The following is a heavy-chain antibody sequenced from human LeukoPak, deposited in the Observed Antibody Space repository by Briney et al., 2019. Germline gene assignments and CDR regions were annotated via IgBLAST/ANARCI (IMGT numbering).Heavy chain of an antibody. CDR1: GFTFSSYA. CDR2: ISSSGAYT. J-gene: IGHJ4*02. D-gene: IGHD3-22*01. V-gene: IGHV3-23*01. Sequence: PGGSLRLSCAASGFTFSSYAMSWVRQAPGKGLEWVSRISSSGAYTSYADSVKGRFTISRDNSKSTLCLQMNSLRAEDTAVYYCAKVPDYYDNSGNAYWGQGTLVTVSS. CDR3: AKVPDYYDNSGNAY.